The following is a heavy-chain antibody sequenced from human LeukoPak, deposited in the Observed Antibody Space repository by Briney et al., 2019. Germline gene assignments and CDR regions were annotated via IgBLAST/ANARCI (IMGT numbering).Heavy chain of an antibody. D-gene: IGHD1/OR15-1a*01. Sequence: SGGSLRLSCAASGFTFSTYWMSWVRQAPGKGLEWVANIKQNGSHKNYVDSVRGRFTISRDNAKNSLYLQMNSLRAEDTAVYYCARLEHLDYWGQGTLVTVSS. J-gene: IGHJ4*02. CDR3: ARLEHLDY. CDR1: GFTFSTYW. V-gene: IGHV3-7*01. CDR2: IKQNGSHK.